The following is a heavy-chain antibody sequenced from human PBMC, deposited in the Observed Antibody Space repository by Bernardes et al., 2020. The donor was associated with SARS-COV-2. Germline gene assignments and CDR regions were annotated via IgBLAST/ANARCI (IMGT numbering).Heavy chain of an antibody. CDR3: AKFLAGSSPHRTGAVTYFDY. D-gene: IGHD3-3*01. J-gene: IGHJ4*02. Sequence: GGSLRLSCAASGFTCSSYAMSWVRQAPGKGPEWVSSISGSVGTTFYADSVKGRFTISRDNSKNTLYLQMNSLRAEDTAVYYCAKFLAGSSPHRTGAVTYFDYWGQGTLVTVSS. CDR1: GFTCSSYA. CDR2: ISGSVGTT. V-gene: IGHV3-23*01.